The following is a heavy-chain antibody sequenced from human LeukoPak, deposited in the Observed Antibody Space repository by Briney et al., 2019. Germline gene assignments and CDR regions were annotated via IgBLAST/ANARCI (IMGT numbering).Heavy chain of an antibody. CDR1: GFTFSDYA. Sequence: PGGSLRLSCAASGFTFSDYAMSWVRQAPGKGLEWVSGISANGGTTYYADSVKGRFTISRDNAKNSLYLQMNSLRAEDTAVYYCARDGSGYSGYEYDYWGQGTLVTVSS. V-gene: IGHV3-23*01. J-gene: IGHJ4*02. CDR3: ARDGSGYSGYEYDY. D-gene: IGHD5-12*01. CDR2: ISANGGTT.